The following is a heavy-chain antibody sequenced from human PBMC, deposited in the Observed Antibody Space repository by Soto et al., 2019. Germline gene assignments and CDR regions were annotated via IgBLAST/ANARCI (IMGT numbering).Heavy chain of an antibody. Sequence: GESLKISCKTSGYNFAGYWIGWVRQMPGKGLEWLGIIFPGDSDTKYSPSFQGQVIISADKSVRTAYLQWSSLKASDTAIYYCARQSGMDVWGQGTTVTVSS. V-gene: IGHV5-51*01. D-gene: IGHD5-12*01. CDR1: GYNFAGYW. CDR3: ARQSGMDV. J-gene: IGHJ6*02. CDR2: IFPGDSDT.